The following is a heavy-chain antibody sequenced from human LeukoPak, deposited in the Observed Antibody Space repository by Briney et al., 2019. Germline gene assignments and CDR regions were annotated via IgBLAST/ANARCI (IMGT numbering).Heavy chain of an antibody. CDR3: ARSRYYYYYYMDV. CDR1: GGSFSTYY. V-gene: IGHV4-59*01. Sequence: SETLSLTCAVYGGSFSTYYWSWIRQPPGKGLEWIGYIYYSGSTYYNPSLKSRVTISVHTSKNQFSLKLSSVTAADTAVYYCARSRYYYYYYMDVWGKGTTVTVSS. D-gene: IGHD1-14*01. CDR2: IYYSGST. J-gene: IGHJ6*03.